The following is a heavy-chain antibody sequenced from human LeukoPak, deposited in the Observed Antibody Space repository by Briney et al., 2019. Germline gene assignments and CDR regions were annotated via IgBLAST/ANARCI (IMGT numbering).Heavy chain of an antibody. D-gene: IGHD6-13*01. CDR2: ISSSSSTI. CDR3: ASGFGFIAAAIDGVF. V-gene: IGHV3-48*01. J-gene: IGHJ4*02. Sequence: GGSLRLSCAASGFTFSSYSMNWVRQAPGKGLEWVSYISSSSSTIYYADSVKGRFTISRDNAKNSLYLQMNSLRAEDTAVYYCASGFGFIAAAIDGVFWGQGTLVTVSS. CDR1: GFTFSSYS.